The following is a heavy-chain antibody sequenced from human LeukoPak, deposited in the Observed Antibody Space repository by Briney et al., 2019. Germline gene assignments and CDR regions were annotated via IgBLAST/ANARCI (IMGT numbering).Heavy chain of an antibody. J-gene: IGHJ4*02. CDR1: EISITTTY. CDR3: TTLTMLVGAHSDY. CDR2: IKKKSEGLTT. V-gene: IGHV3-15*01. Sequence: PGGSLRLSCAVSEISITTTYMSWVRQAPGKGLEWVGRIKKKSEGLTTDYAAPVKGRFTISRDDSKNMLYLQMNSLKNEDTAVYYCTTLTMLVGAHSDYWGQGSLVTVSS. D-gene: IGHD2-8*01.